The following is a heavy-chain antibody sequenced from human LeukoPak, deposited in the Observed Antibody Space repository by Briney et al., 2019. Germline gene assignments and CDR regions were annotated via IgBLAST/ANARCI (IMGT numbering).Heavy chain of an antibody. CDR2: INPNSGGT. Sequence: ASVNVSCKASGYTFTGYYMHWVRQAPGQGLEWMGWINPNSGGTNYAQKFQGRVTITRDTSISTAYMELSRLRADDTAVYYCARGQYNLNHGGWFDPWGQGTLVTVSS. J-gene: IGHJ5*02. D-gene: IGHD1-14*01. CDR3: ARGQYNLNHGGWFDP. CDR1: GYTFTGYY. V-gene: IGHV1-2*02.